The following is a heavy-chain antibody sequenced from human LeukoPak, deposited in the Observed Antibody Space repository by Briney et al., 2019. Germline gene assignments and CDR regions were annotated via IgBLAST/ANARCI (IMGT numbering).Heavy chain of an antibody. Sequence: SETLSLTCIVSGGSLSSYYLILIRQPPGKGLEWIGTSYYRGSTKNNPALKSRVTISVDTSKDQFSLKLSSVTAADTAVYYCAREVAGIQLFDYWGQGTLVTVSS. V-gene: IGHV4-59*01. CDR3: AREVAGIQLFDY. CDR1: GGSLSSYY. CDR2: SYYRGST. J-gene: IGHJ4*02. D-gene: IGHD5-18*01.